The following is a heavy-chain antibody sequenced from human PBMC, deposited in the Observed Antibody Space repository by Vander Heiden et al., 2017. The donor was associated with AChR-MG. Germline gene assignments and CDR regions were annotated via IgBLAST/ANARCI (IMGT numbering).Heavy chain of an antibody. V-gene: IGHV1-69*01. J-gene: IGHJ4*02. Sequence: QVQLVQSGAEVKKPGSSVKVSCKASGGTFSSYAISWVRQAPGQGLEWMGGIIPIFGTANYAQKFQGRVTITADESTSTAYMELSSLRSEDTAVYYCARDLGTRAAAWEYCGGDCYDYWGQGTLVTVSS. CDR1: GGTFSSYA. CDR3: ARDLGTRAAAWEYCGGDCYDY. D-gene: IGHD2-21*01. CDR2: IIPIFGTA.